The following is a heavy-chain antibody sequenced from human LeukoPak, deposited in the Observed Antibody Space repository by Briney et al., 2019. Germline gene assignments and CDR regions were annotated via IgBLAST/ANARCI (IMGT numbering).Heavy chain of an antibody. CDR1: GGSISSGGYY. V-gene: IGHV4-31*03. D-gene: IGHD4-17*01. Sequence: SETLSLTCTVSGGSISSGGYYWSWIRQHPGKGLEWIGYIYYSGCTYYNPSLKSRVTISVDTSKNQFSLKLSSVTAADTAVYYCARELDYGDYGGFDYWGQGTLVTVSS. CDR3: ARELDYGDYGGFDY. J-gene: IGHJ4*02. CDR2: IYYSGCT.